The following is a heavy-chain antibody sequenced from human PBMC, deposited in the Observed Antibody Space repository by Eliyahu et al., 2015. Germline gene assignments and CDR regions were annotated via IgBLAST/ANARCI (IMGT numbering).Heavy chain of an antibody. CDR1: GGSISXTRYS. CDR3: VRLFKTGVSGRGYFDY. D-gene: IGHD2-8*02. V-gene: IGHV4-39*02. CDR2: IYYSGST. J-gene: IGHJ4*02. Sequence: QLQLQESGPGLVKPSETLSLTCTVSGGSISXTRYSWGWIRQPPGEGLEWIGSIYYSGSTDFSPSLKSRVTISVDTSKNHFSLRLSAVTAADTAVYYCVRLFKTGVSGRGYFDYWGQGILVTASS.